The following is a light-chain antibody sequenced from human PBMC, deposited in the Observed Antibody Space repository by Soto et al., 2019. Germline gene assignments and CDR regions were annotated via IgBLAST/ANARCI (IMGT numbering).Light chain of an antibody. Sequence: EIVMTQSPATLSVSPGERATLSFRASQSVSNKFVWYQQKPGQAPRLLIYAASTRATGIPARFSGSGSGTDFTLTISSLEPEDFAVYYCQHRSNWPLTFGGGTKVDIK. CDR3: QHRSNWPLT. CDR2: AAS. J-gene: IGKJ4*01. V-gene: IGKV3-11*01. CDR1: QSVSNK.